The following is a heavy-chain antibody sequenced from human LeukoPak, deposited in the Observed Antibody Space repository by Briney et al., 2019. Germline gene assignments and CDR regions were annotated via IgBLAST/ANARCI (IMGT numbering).Heavy chain of an antibody. CDR1: GGSIRMSTYY. J-gene: IGHJ4*02. CDR2: IYHSGST. V-gene: IGHV4-39*01. Sequence: PSETLSLTCTVSGGSIRMSTYYWGWIRQPPGKGLEWIGSIYHSGSTHYNPSLRSRVTMSVDTSKNQFTLKVTAVTAADTAVYYCVTNGTVTVARTKFNYFDYWGQGALVTVSP. D-gene: IGHD6-19*01. CDR3: VTNGTVTVARTKFNYFDY.